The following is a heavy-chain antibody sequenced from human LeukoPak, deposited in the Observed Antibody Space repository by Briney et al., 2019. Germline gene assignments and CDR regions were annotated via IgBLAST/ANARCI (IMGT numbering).Heavy chain of an antibody. V-gene: IGHV3-7*03. D-gene: IGHD3-9*01. CDR3: ARTFYDISTGYYPTGYMDV. Sequence: GGSLRLSCAASGFGFSNFWMSWVRQAPGKGPEWVANIKEDGSLKNYVDSVEGRFTVSRDNAKNTLYLQMNSLRAEDTALYYCARTFYDISTGYYPTGYMDVWGKGTTVTVSS. J-gene: IGHJ6*03. CDR1: GFGFSNFW. CDR2: IKEDGSLK.